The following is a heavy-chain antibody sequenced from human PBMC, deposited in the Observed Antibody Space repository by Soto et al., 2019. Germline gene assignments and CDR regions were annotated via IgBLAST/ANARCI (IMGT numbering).Heavy chain of an antibody. V-gene: IGHV4-39*01. CDR3: ARPGYSSCWSLDY. CDR2: IYYSVRT. Sequence: SETLSLTCTVSGGSISSSSYYWGWMRQAGVRRLEWIGSIYYSVRTYYNASLKSRVTIPVDTSKNQFSLKLSSVNAADMVVYYCARPGYSSCWSLDYWGQGTLVTVSS. CDR1: GGSISSSSYY. J-gene: IGHJ4*02. D-gene: IGHD6-19*01.